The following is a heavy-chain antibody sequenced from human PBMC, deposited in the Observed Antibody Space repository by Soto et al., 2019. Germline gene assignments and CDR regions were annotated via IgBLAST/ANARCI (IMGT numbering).Heavy chain of an antibody. Sequence: QVQLVESGGGVVQPGRSLRLSCAASGFTFSSYAMHWVRQAPGKGLEWVAVISYDGSNKYYADSVKGRFTISRDNSKNTLYLQMNRLRAEDTAVYYCARDLDPYCRSTSCHFDYWGQGTLVTVSS. D-gene: IGHD2-2*01. CDR1: GFTFSSYA. V-gene: IGHV3-30-3*01. CDR3: ARDLDPYCRSTSCHFDY. CDR2: ISYDGSNK. J-gene: IGHJ4*02.